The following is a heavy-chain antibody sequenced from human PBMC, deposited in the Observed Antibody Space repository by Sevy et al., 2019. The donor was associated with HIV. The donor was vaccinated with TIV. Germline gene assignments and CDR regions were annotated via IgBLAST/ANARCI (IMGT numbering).Heavy chain of an antibody. V-gene: IGHV3-53*01. D-gene: IGHD3-9*01. CDR1: GFTVSSNY. Sequence: GGSLRLSCAASGFTVSSNYMSWVRQAPGKGLEWVSVIYSGGSTYYADSVKGRFTISRDNSKNTLYLQMNSLRAEDTXXYYCARLYYDILTGSGGDDAFDIWGQGTMVTVSS. CDR2: IYSGGST. J-gene: IGHJ3*02. CDR3: ARLYYDILTGSGGDDAFDI.